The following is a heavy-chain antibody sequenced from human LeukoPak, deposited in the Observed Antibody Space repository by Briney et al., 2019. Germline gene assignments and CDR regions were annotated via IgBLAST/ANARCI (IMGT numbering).Heavy chain of an antibody. J-gene: IGHJ4*02. CDR3: ARGGGDYGDN. V-gene: IGHV1-46*01. D-gene: IGHD3-10*01. Sequence: GASVKVSCKASGYTFTSYYMHWVRQAPGQGLEWMGIINPSGGGTTYAQGFQGRVTMTRDTSTSTVYMDLSSLTSEDTAVYYCARGGGDYGDNWGQGTLVTVSS. CDR2: INPSGGGT. CDR1: GYTFTSYY.